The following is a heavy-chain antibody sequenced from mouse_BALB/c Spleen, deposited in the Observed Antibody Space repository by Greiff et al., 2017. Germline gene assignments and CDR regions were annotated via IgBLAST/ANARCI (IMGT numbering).Heavy chain of an antibody. Sequence: EVKLMESGGGLVKPGGSLKLSCAASGFTFSSYAMSWVRQSPEKRLEWVAEISSGGSYTYYPDTVTGRFTISRDNAKNTLYLEMSSLRSEDTAMYYCARGGGNYPFAYWGQGTLVTVSA. V-gene: IGHV5-9-4*01. CDR3: ARGGGNYPFAY. D-gene: IGHD2-1*01. CDR1: GFTFSSYA. J-gene: IGHJ3*01. CDR2: ISSGGSYT.